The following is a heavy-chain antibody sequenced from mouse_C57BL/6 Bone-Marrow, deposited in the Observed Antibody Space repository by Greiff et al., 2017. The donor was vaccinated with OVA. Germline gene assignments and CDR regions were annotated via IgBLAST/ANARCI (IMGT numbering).Heavy chain of an antibody. CDR3: ARSGYYGSSSPFGY. CDR1: GYTFTDYY. J-gene: IGHJ3*01. Sequence: QVQLQQSGAELARPGASVKLSCKASGYTFTDYYINWVKQRPGQGLEWIARIYPGSGNTYYNEKFKGKATLTAEKSSSTAYMQLSSLTSEDSAVYFCARSGYYGSSSPFGYWGQGTLVTVSA. D-gene: IGHD1-1*01. V-gene: IGHV1-76*01. CDR2: IYPGSGNT.